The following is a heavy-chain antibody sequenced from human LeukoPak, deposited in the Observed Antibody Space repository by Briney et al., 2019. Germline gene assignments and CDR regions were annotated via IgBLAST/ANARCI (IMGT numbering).Heavy chain of an antibody. D-gene: IGHD5-24*01. J-gene: IGHJ4*02. V-gene: IGHV1-46*01. Sequence: ASVKVSCKASGYTFTSYYMHWVRQAPGQGLEWMGIINPSGGSTSYAQKFQGRVTMTRDTSTGTVYMELSSLRSEDTAVYYCARLSEMATIPDYWGQGTLVTVSS. CDR1: GYTFTSYY. CDR2: INPSGGST. CDR3: ARLSEMATIPDY.